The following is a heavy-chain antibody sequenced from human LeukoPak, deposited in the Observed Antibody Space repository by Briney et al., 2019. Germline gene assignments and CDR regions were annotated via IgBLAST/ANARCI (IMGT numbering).Heavy chain of an antibody. CDR3: ARGVVATIRYNWFDP. Sequence: ASVKVSCTASGYTFTGYYMHWVRQAPGQGLEWMGRINPNSGGTNYAQKFQGRVTMTRDTSISTAYMELSRLRSDATAVYYCARGVVATIRYNWFDPWGQGTLVTVSS. D-gene: IGHD5-12*01. V-gene: IGHV1-2*06. J-gene: IGHJ5*02. CDR2: INPNSGGT. CDR1: GYTFTGYY.